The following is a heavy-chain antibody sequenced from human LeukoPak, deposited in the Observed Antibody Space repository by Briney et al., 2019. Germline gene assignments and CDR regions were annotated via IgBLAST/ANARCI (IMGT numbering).Heavy chain of an antibody. CDR3: ARGY. V-gene: IGHV3-48*04. Sequence: PGGSLRLSCASSGFTFSVYGMNWVRQAPGKGLEWVSYISSSSNSIYYADSVKGRFTISRENAKNSLYLQMNSLRAEDTAVYYCARGYWGQGTLVTVSS. CDR1: GFTFSVYG. J-gene: IGHJ4*02. CDR2: ISSSSNSI.